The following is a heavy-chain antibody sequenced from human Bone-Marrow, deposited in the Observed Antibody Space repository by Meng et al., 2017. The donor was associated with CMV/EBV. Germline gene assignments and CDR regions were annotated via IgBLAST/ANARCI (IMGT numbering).Heavy chain of an antibody. D-gene: IGHD6-13*01. CDR1: GGSISSYY. CDR2: IYYSGST. V-gene: IGHV4-39*07. J-gene: IGHJ4*02. Sequence: GSLRLSCTVSGGSISSYYWSWIRQPPGKGLEWIGSIYYSGSTYYNPSLKSRVAISVDTSKNQFSLKLSSVTAADTAVYYCARGVGIAAAGVDYWGQGTLVTVSS. CDR3: ARGVGIAAAGVDY.